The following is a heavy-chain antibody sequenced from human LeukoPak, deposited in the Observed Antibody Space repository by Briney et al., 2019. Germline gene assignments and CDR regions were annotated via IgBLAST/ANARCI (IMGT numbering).Heavy chain of an antibody. CDR3: AKGGYYDSSGYPGDAFDI. CDR2: ISPDGSIT. V-gene: IGHV3-74*01. J-gene: IGHJ3*02. Sequence: GGSLRLSCAASGFPFSRDSMHWVRQSPGKGLVWLSRISPDGSITNYADSVKGRFTISRDNSKNTLYLQMNSLRAEDTAVYYCAKGGYYDSSGYPGDAFDIWGQGTMVTVSS. D-gene: IGHD3-22*01. CDR1: GFPFSRDS.